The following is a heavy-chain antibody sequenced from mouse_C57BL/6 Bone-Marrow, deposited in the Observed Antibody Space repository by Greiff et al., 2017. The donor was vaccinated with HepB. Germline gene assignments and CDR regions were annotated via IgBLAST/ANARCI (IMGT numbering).Heavy chain of an antibody. J-gene: IGHJ3*01. D-gene: IGHD1-1*01. CDR1: GYTFTSYG. V-gene: IGHV1-81*01. Sequence: VQLQQSGAELARPGASVKLSCKASGYTFTSYGISWVKQRTGQGLEWIGEIYPRSGNTYYNEKFKGKATLTADKSSSTGYMELRSLTSEDSAVYFGARSDYGSSYVGWFAYWGQGTLVTVSA. CDR2: IYPRSGNT. CDR3: ARSDYGSSYVGWFAY.